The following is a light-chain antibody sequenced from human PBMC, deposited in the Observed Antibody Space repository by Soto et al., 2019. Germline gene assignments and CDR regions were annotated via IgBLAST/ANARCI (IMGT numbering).Light chain of an antibody. CDR1: QGISSY. V-gene: IGKV1-9*01. J-gene: IGKJ2*04. CDR2: AAS. CDR3: QQYKDYSPVCS. Sequence: DIQLTQSPSSLSASVGDRVTITCRASQGISSYLAWYQQKPGKAPKLLIYAASTLQSGVPSRFSGSGSGTEFTLTITGLQPDDFATYYCQQYKDYSPVCSFGQGTKVDIK.